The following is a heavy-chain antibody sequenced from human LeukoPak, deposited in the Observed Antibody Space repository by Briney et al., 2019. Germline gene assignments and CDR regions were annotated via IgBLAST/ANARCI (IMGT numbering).Heavy chain of an antibody. Sequence: SETLSLTCTVSGGSISSYYWSWIRQPPGKGLEWIGYIYYSGSTNYSPSLKSRVTISVDTSKNQFSLKLSSVTAADTAVYYCARPDTTMEDAFDIWGHGTMVTVSS. CDR1: GGSISSYY. J-gene: IGHJ3*02. D-gene: IGHD5-18*01. CDR3: ARPDTTMEDAFDI. V-gene: IGHV4-59*01. CDR2: IYYSGST.